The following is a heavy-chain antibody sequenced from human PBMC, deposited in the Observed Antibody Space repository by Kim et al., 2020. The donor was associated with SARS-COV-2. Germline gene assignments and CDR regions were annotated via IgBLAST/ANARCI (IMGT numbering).Heavy chain of an antibody. CDR1: GGSISSYY. Sequence: SETLSLTCTVSGGSISSYYWSWIRQPPGKGLEWIGYIYYSGSTNYNPSLKSRVTISVDTSKNQFSLKLSSVTAADTAVYYCARDDRDYDFWSGRWSGMDVWGQGTTVTVSS. J-gene: IGHJ6*02. V-gene: IGHV4-59*01. CDR3: ARDDRDYDFWSGRWSGMDV. D-gene: IGHD3-3*01. CDR2: IYYSGST.